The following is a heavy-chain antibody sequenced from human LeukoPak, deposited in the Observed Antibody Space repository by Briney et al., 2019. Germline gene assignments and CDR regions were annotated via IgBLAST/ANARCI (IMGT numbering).Heavy chain of an antibody. CDR1: GDSINSYY. CDR3: ARGVEYYDSSGYYYTWFDP. J-gene: IGHJ5*02. D-gene: IGHD3-22*01. V-gene: IGHV4-59*08. Sequence: SETLSLTCAVSGDSINSYYWSWIRQSPGKGLEWIGHIYYSGSTHYKPSLKSRVTISVDTSKNQFSLKPSSVTAADTAVYYCARGVEYYDSSGYYYTWFDPWGQGTLVTVSS. CDR2: IYYSGST.